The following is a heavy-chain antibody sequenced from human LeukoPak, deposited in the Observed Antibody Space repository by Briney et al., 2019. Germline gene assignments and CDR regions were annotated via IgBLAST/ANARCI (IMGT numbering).Heavy chain of an antibody. J-gene: IGHJ4*02. V-gene: IGHV1-2*02. CDR1: GYTFTGYY. CDR2: INPNSGGT. Sequence: ASEKVSCKASGYTFTGYYMHWVRQAPGQGLEWMGWINPNSGGTNYAQKFQGRVTMTRDTSISTAYMELSRLISDDTAVYYCTKIIATGTAYFDNWGQGTLVTVSS. CDR3: TKIIATGTAYFDN. D-gene: IGHD6-13*01.